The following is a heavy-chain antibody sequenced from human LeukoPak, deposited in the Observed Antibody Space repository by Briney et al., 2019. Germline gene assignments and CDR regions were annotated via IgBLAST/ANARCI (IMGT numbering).Heavy chain of an antibody. V-gene: IGHV3-23*01. CDR3: ARDRTVAYGDYGWPFEV. CDR1: GFTFSSYE. CDR2: ISGSGDNT. D-gene: IGHD4-17*01. Sequence: GGSLRLSCAASGFTFSSYEMNWVRQAPGKGLEWVSRISGSGDNTYHTDSVKGRFTISRDNSKNTVLLQMNSLRADDTAVYYCARDRTVAYGDYGWPFEVWGHGTMVAVSS. J-gene: IGHJ3*01.